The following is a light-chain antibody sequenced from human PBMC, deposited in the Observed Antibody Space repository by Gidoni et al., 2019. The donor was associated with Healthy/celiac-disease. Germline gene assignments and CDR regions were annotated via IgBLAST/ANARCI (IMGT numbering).Light chain of an antibody. CDR3: QQRSNWPLT. CDR2: DAA. V-gene: IGKV3-11*01. Sequence: EIVLTQSPATLSLSPGERATLSCRASQSVSSYLAWYQQKPGQAPRLLIYDAANRATGIPARFSGSGSGTEFTLTISSLEPEDFAVYYCQQRSNWPLTFGAXTKVDIK. J-gene: IGKJ3*01. CDR1: QSVSSY.